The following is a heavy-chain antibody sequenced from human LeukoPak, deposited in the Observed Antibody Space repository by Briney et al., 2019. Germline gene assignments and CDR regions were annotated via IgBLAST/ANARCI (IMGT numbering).Heavy chain of an antibody. CDR3: ARGVYYYDSSGYTGGWFDP. CDR2: IIPILGIA. V-gene: IGHV1-69*04. Sequence: GSSVKVSCKASGGTFSSHAISWVRQAPGQGLEWMGRIIPILGIANYAQKFQGRVTITADKSTSTAHMELSSLRSEDTAVYYCARGVYYYDSSGYTGGWFDPWGQGTLVTVSS. J-gene: IGHJ5*02. CDR1: GGTFSSHA. D-gene: IGHD3-22*01.